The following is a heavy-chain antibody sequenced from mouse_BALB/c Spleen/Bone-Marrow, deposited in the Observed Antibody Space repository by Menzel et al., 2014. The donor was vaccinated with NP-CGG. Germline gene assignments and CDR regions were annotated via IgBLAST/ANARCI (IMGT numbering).Heavy chain of an antibody. V-gene: IGHV1-54*01. D-gene: IGHD4-1*01. J-gene: IGHJ2*01. CDR3: ATNWGDY. Sequence: VKLVESGAALVRPGTSVKVSCKASGYAFTNYLIDWVKQRPGQGLEWIGVINPGSGGTTYNEKFKGRTTLTADKSSNTAHMQLSSLTSDDSAVYFCATNWGDYWGQGTTLTVSS. CDR1: GYAFTNYL. CDR2: INPGSGGT.